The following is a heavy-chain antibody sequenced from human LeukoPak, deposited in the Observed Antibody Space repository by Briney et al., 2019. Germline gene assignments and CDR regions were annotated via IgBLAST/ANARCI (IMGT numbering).Heavy chain of an antibody. V-gene: IGHV1-69*05. CDR1: GGTFSSYA. J-gene: IGHJ6*03. CDR3: ARADNPGNYHYYYMDV. CDR2: IIPIFGTA. D-gene: IGHD3-10*01. Sequence: ASVKVSCKASGGTFSSYAISWVRQAPGQGLEWMGGIIPIFGTANYAQKFQGRVTITTDESTSTAYMELSSLRSEDTAVYYCARADNPGNYHYYYMDVWGKGTTVTVSS.